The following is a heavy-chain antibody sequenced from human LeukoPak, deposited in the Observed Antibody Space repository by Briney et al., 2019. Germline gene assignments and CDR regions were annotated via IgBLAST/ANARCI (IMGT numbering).Heavy chain of an antibody. Sequence: SVKVSCKASGYTFTGYYIQWVRQAAGQGVEWMGWINPNSGGTNYAQKFQGRVTMTRDTPISTAYMELSRLRSDDTAVYFCARDHCVSSGCYEDYYYGMDVWGRGTTVTVSS. D-gene: IGHD2-2*01. V-gene: IGHV1-2*02. CDR3: ARDHCVSSGCYEDYYYGMDV. CDR1: GYTFTGYY. J-gene: IGHJ6*02. CDR2: INPNSGGT.